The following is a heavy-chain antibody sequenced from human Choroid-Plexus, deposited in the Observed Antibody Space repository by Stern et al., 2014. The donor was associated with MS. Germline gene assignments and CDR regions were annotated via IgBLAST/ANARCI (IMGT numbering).Heavy chain of an antibody. J-gene: IGHJ5*02. Sequence: VHLVESGGGVVQPGRPLRLSCVASGFTFGSCAMHWVRQAPGKGLEWVAGVSYDGSNKYYADSVKGRFTISRDNSQNTLYMQMSSLRPEDTAVYYCAKDRQYLTYFFDHWGQGPLVTVSS. CDR3: AKDRQYLTYFFDH. CDR1: GFTFGSCA. CDR2: VSYDGSNK. D-gene: IGHD2/OR15-2a*01. V-gene: IGHV3-30*18.